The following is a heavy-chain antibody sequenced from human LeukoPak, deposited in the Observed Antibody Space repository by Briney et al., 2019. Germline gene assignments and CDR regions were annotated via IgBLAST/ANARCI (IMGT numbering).Heavy chain of an antibody. D-gene: IGHD3-10*01. CDR3: AREVGGSGSYVDY. J-gene: IGHJ4*02. V-gene: IGHV3-66*01. CDR1: GFTFRSYS. CDR2: IYSGGST. Sequence: GGSLRLSCAASGFTFRSYSMNWVRQAPGKGLEWVSVIYSGGSTYYADSVKGRFTISRDNSKNTLYLQMNSLRAEDTAVYYCAREVGGSGSYVDYWGQGTLVTVSS.